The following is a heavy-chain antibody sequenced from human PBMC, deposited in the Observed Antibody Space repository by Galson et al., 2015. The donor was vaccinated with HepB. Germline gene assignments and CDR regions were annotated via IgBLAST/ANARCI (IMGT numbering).Heavy chain of an antibody. Sequence: SLRLSCAASGFTFDDYAMHWVRQPPGKGLEWVSGISWNSGSIGYADSVKGRFTISRDNAKNSLYLQMNSLRAEDTALYYCTKDSNIAAAIGAGDAFDIWGQGTMVSVSS. CDR2: ISWNSGSI. J-gene: IGHJ3*02. D-gene: IGHD6-13*01. V-gene: IGHV3-9*01. CDR1: GFTFDDYA. CDR3: TKDSNIAAAIGAGDAFDI.